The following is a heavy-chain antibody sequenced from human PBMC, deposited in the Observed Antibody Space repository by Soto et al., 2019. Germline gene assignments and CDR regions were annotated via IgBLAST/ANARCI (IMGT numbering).Heavy chain of an antibody. CDR2: ISGSGGST. V-gene: IGHV3-23*01. CDR1: GFTVSSYA. D-gene: IGHD5-18*01. J-gene: IGHJ6*02. Sequence: PGWSLGLCCAASGFTVSSYAMSWVRQAPGKGLEWVSAISGSGGSTYYADSVKGRFTISRDNSKNTLYLQMNSLRAEDTAVYYCAKGRTQLWGRGYYYYGMDVWGQGTTVTVSS. CDR3: AKGRTQLWGRGYYYYGMDV.